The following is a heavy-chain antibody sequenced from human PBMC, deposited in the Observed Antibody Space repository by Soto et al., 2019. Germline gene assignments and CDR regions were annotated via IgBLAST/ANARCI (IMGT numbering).Heavy chain of an antibody. CDR2: IYYSGST. J-gene: IGHJ4*02. Sequence: SETLSLTCTVSGGSISSSSYYWGWIRQPPGKGLGWIGSIYYSGSTYYNPSLKSRVTISVDTSKNQFSLRLSSVTAADTAVYYCARLPYDYIWGSYDYFDYWGQGTLVTVSS. V-gene: IGHV4-39*01. D-gene: IGHD3-16*01. CDR1: GGSISSSSYY. CDR3: ARLPYDYIWGSYDYFDY.